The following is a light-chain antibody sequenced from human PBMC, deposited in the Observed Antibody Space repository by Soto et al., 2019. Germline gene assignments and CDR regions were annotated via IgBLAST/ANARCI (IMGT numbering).Light chain of an antibody. Sequence: DIQMTQSPSTLSASVGDRVTITCRASQSISSWLAWYQQKPGKAPKLLIHEASRLESGVPSRFSGSESWTEFTLTISGLHAEDSATYYCQQYTNFPLTFGGGTKVQIK. CDR3: QQYTNFPLT. CDR1: QSISSW. J-gene: IGKJ4*01. V-gene: IGKV1-5*01. CDR2: EAS.